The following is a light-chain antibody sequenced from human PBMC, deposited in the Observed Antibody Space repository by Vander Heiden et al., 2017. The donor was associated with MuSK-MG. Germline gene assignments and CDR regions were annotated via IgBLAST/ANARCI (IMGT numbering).Light chain of an antibody. CDR3: CSYAGSYTYV. Sequence: QSTLTQPRSLSGSPGQSVAISCTGTSSDVGGYIYVSWYQVHPGKAPKLIIYDVNKRPSGVPDRFSGSKSDNTASLTISGLQSEDEADYYCCSYAGSYTYVFGTGTKVT. CDR2: DVN. CDR1: SSDVGGYIY. J-gene: IGLJ1*01. V-gene: IGLV2-11*01.